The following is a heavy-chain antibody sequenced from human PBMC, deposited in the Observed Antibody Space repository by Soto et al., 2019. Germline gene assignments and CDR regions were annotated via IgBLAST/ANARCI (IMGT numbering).Heavy chain of an antibody. D-gene: IGHD6-6*01. Sequence: PGGSLRLSCVGSGFSFSAYAMNWVRQAPGKGLQWVSGLFGSGGGKNYADSVRGRFTVSRDNSKNTLYLQMNSLRAEDTAVYYCARAGEYSSSHYFDYWGQGTLVTVSS. CDR3: ARAGEYSSSHYFDY. CDR2: LFGSGGGK. J-gene: IGHJ4*02. CDR1: GFSFSAYA. V-gene: IGHV3-23*01.